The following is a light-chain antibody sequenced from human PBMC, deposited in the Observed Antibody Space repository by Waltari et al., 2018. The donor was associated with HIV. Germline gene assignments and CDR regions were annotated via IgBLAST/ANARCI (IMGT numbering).Light chain of an antibody. CDR2: AIS. J-gene: IGKJ4*01. Sequence: DIQMTQSPSFMSASVGARLTIACRASQTVSNYLNWYQQKLGKAPKLLIYAISSLQSGVPSRFSGSGSGTDFTLTISSLQPEDSATYYCQQTYNIPTFGGGTKVEI. CDR3: QQTYNIPT. CDR1: QTVSNY. V-gene: IGKV1-39*01.